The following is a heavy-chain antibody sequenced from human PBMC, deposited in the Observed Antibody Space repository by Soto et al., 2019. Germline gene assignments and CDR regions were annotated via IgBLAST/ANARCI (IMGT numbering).Heavy chain of an antibody. CDR3: ARIATTTLGGPIDY. Sequence: SETLSLTCDVSGYPISTGGYTWAWIRQPPGKALEWIGHTYHSGNPYYNPSLKSRVTMSLDTSKHQFSLRLSSVTAVDTAVYYCARIATTTLGGPIDYWGRGTLVTVSS. CDR2: TYHSGNP. V-gene: IGHV4-30-2*01. J-gene: IGHJ4*02. D-gene: IGHD4-4*01. CDR1: GYPISTGGYT.